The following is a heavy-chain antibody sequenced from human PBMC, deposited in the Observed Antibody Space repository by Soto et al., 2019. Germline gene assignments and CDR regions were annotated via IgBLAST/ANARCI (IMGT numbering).Heavy chain of an antibody. CDR1: GFTFSSYA. CDR2: ISGDGDST. V-gene: IGHV3-23*01. J-gene: IGHJ4*02. D-gene: IGHD5-12*01. Sequence: EVQLLESVGGLVQPGGSLRLSCAASGFTFSSYAMIWVRQAPGKELQLVASISGDGDSTFYAEAVKGRFTLSRDSSKSILYLQMGSPSAEDIAVYYCEKDDGYSGHEWGQGTLVTVSS. CDR3: EKDDGYSGHE.